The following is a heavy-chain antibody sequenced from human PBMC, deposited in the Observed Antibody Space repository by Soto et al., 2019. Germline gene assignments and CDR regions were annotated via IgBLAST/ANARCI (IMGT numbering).Heavy chain of an antibody. V-gene: IGHV3-30*18. CDR2: VSYDGNHK. CDR3: AKDVGQQLVLNYGMDV. D-gene: IGHD6-13*01. J-gene: IGHJ6*02. CDR1: GFTFRSFG. Sequence: QVQLVESGEGVIQPGTSLSLSCGSSGFTFRSFGMYLVRHAPGKGLEWVAVVSYDGNHKYYADSVKGRFTVSRDNAKNMLYLQMNRLRGEDSAVYYCAKDVGQQLVLNYGMDVRGQGATVTVSS.